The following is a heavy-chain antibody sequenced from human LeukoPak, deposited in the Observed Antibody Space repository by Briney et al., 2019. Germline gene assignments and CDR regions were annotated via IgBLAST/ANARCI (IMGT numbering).Heavy chain of an antibody. J-gene: IGHJ4*02. CDR1: GFTFSSYA. CDR3: AKDGLWFGELLSEYYFDY. V-gene: IGHV3-21*01. CDR2: ISSSSSYI. Sequence: GGSLRLSCAASGFTFSSYAMSWVRQAPGKGLEWVSSISSSSSYIYYADSVKGRFTISRDNSKNTLYLQMNSLRAEDTAVYYCAKDGLWFGELLSEYYFDYWGQGTLVTVSS. D-gene: IGHD3-10*01.